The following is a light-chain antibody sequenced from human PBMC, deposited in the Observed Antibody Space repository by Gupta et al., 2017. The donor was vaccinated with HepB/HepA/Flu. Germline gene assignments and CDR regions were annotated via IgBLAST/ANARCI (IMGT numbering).Light chain of an antibody. CDR2: GEN. V-gene: IGLV3-19*01. Sequence: SSALPQDPAVSVALGQSVRITCQGDGLRAFYASWYQQKPGQAPLLLIYGENNRPSGIPDRFSGSNSGDTASLTITGAQAEDEADYFCNSRESSSNDQLFGGGTKLTVL. J-gene: IGLJ3*02. CDR1: GLRAFY. CDR3: NSRESSSNDQL.